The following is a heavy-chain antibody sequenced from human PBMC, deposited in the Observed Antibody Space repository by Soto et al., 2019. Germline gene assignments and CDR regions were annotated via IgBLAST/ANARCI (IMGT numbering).Heavy chain of an antibody. CDR1: GGTFSSYA. J-gene: IGHJ4*02. CDR3: ARYSSSWYEYYFDY. CDR2: IIPIFGTA. D-gene: IGHD6-13*01. V-gene: IGHV1-69*13. Sequence: ASVKVSCKASGGTFSSYAISWVRQAPGQGLEWMGGIIPIFGTANYAQKFQGRVTITADESTSTAHMELSSLRSEDTAVYYCARYSSSWYEYYFDYWGQGTLVTVSS.